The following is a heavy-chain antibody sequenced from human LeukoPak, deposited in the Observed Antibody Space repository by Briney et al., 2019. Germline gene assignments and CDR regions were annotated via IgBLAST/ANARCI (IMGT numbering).Heavy chain of an antibody. CDR3: ATRGDYYDSSGYYSYDAFDI. D-gene: IGHD3-22*01. V-gene: IGHV4-61*01. CDR1: GGSVSSGSYY. CDR2: IYYSGST. J-gene: IGHJ3*02. Sequence: SETLSLTCTVSGGSVSSGSYYWSWIRQPPGKGLEWIGYIYYSGSTNYNPSLKSRVTISVDTSKNQFSLKLSSVTAADTAVYYCATRGDYYDSSGYYSYDAFDIWGQGTMVTVSS.